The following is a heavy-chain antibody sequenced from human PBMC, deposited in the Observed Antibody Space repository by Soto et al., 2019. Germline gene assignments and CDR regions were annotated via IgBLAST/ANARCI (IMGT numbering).Heavy chain of an antibody. J-gene: IGHJ4*02. CDR1: GFTFSDYH. D-gene: IGHD3-22*01. V-gene: IGHV3-21*01. Sequence: PGGSLRLSCAASGFTFSDYHMNWVRQAPGKGLEWVSSISSTSSYIFYADSLKGRFTISRDNAKKLLYLQVNSLRAEDTAIYYCARKYYYENSISTGGFDFCRRGTLVTVS. CDR2: ISSTSSYI. CDR3: ARKYYYENSISTGGFDF.